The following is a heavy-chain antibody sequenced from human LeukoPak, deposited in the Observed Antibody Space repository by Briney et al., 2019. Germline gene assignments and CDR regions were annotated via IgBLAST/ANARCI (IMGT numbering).Heavy chain of an antibody. CDR1: GYTFTSYG. D-gene: IGHD3-9*01. CDR2: SSAYNGNT. Sequence: ASAKVSCKASGYTFTSYGISWVRQAPGQGLEWMGWSSAYNGNTNYAQKLQGRVTMTTDTSTSTAYMELRSLRSDDTAVYYCAREKNYDILTGYYSATDYWGQGTLVSVSS. V-gene: IGHV1-18*01. CDR3: AREKNYDILTGYYSATDY. J-gene: IGHJ4*02.